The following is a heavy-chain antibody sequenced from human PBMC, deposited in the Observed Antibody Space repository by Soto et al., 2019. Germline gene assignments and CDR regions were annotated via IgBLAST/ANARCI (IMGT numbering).Heavy chain of an antibody. CDR2: ISYDGSNK. CDR3: AKDPRIAARPPDYYYYMDV. Sequence: QVQLVESGGGVVQPGRSLRLSCAASGFTFSSYGMHWVRQAPGKGLEWVAVISYDGSNKYYADSVKGRFTISRDNSKNTLYLQMNSLRAEDTAVYYCAKDPRIAARPPDYYYYMDVWGKGTTVTVSS. CDR1: GFTFSSYG. V-gene: IGHV3-30*18. J-gene: IGHJ6*03. D-gene: IGHD6-6*01.